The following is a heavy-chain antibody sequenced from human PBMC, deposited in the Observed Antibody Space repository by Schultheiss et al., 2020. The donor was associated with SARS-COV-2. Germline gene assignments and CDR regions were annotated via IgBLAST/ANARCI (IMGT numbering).Heavy chain of an antibody. CDR3: ASLAMGSAYYMDV. Sequence: GGSLRLSCAASGFTFSSYDMHWVRQATGKGLEWVSAIGTAGDTYYPGSVKGRFTISRDNSKNTLYLQMNSLRAEDTAVYYCASLAMGSAYYMDVWGKGTTVTVSS. CDR2: IGTAGDT. V-gene: IGHV3-13*04. J-gene: IGHJ6*03. D-gene: IGHD5-18*01. CDR1: GFTFSSYD.